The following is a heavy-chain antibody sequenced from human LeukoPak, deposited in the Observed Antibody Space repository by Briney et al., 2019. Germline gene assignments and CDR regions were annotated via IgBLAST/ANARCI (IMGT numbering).Heavy chain of an antibody. CDR1: GGSISSYY. Sequence: SETLSLTCTVSGGSISSYYWSWIRQPPGKGLEWIGRIYSGGSTNHNPSLKSRVTMSVDSSNNQFSLKLSSVTAADTAVYYCARGGCSGGSCYVLRRIYYYGMDVWGQGTTVTVSS. J-gene: IGHJ6*02. V-gene: IGHV4-4*07. CDR3: ARGGCSGGSCYVLRRIYYYGMDV. D-gene: IGHD2-15*01. CDR2: IYSGGST.